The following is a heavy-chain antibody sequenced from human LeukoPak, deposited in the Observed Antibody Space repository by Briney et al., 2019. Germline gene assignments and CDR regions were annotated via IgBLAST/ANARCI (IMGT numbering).Heavy chain of an antibody. V-gene: IGHV1-2*02. CDR3: TRDRGYGWYVSDH. CDR1: GYTLTDYY. CDR2: ITPSSGGT. D-gene: IGHD6-19*01. Sequence: GASVKVSCKASGYTLTDYYIHWVRQAPGQGLEWMGWITPSSGGTIYAQKFKGRVTMTRDTSISTTYMELNSLRSDDTALYYCTRDRGYGWYVSDHWGQGTLVTVSS. J-gene: IGHJ4*02.